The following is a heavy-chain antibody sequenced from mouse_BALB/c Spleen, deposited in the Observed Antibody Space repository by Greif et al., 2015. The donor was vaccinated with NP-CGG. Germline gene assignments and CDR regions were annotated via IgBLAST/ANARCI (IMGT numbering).Heavy chain of an antibody. CDR3: ARSSYYDGGRFAY. CDR1: GFTFSSFG. CDR2: ISSGSSTI. Sequence: EVNVVESGGGLVQPGGSRKLSCAASGFTFSSFGMHWVRQAPEKGLEWVAYISSGSSTIYYADTVKGRFTISRDNPKNTLFLQMTSPRSEDTAMYYCARSSYYDGGRFAYWGQGTLVTVSA. J-gene: IGHJ3*01. D-gene: IGHD2-4*01. V-gene: IGHV5-17*02.